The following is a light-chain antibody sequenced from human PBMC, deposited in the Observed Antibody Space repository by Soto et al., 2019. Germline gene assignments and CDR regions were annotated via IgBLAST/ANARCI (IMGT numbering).Light chain of an antibody. CDR2: DSS. V-gene: IGKV3-11*01. CDR3: QLRTNWPAAFT. J-gene: IGKJ3*01. Sequence: VLTQSPATLSLSPGDTAVLSCRASQNIGNYFAWYQHKPGLAPRLLIYDSSNRATGAPARFSGSGSGPESTLTISSLQAEDLGIYYCQLRTNWPAAFTFGPGTRVDLK. CDR1: QNIGNY.